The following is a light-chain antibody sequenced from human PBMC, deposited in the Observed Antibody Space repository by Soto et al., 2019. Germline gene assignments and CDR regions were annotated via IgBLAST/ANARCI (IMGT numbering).Light chain of an antibody. Sequence: QSVLTQPASVSGSPGQSITISCTGTSSDIGAYKYVSWYQQHPGKAPRLMIYDVSNRPSGVSNRFSGSKSGNTASLTTSGLQAEDEADYYCTSFTSRSNCVFGGGNKVTV. J-gene: IGLJ3*02. V-gene: IGLV2-14*03. CDR2: DVS. CDR1: SSDIGAYKY. CDR3: TSFTSRSNCV.